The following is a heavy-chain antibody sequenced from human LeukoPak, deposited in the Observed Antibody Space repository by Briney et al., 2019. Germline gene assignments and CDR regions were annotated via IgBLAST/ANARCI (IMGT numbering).Heavy chain of an antibody. D-gene: IGHD4-17*01. CDR2: ISYDGSNK. J-gene: IGHJ6*02. CDR1: GFTFSSYP. V-gene: IGHV3-30-3*01. Sequence: PGRSLRLSCADSGFTFSSYPMHWVRQAPGKGLEWVAVISYDGSNKYYADSVKGRFTISRDNSKNTLYLQMNSLRAEDTAVYYCARDRGTDGDYVDYYYGMDVWGQGTTVTVSS. CDR3: ARDRGTDGDYVDYYYGMDV.